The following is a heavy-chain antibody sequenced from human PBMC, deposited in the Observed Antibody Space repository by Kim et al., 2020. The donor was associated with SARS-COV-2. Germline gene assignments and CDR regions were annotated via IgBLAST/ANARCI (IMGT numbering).Heavy chain of an antibody. Sequence: GESLKISCKGSGYSFTSYWIGWVRQMPGKGLEWMGIIYPGDSDTRYSPSFQGQVTISADKSISTAYLQWSSLKASDTAMYYCATPPGWVTGTTSAFDIWGQGTMVTVSS. CDR3: ATPPGWVTGTTSAFDI. CDR2: IYPGDSDT. CDR1: GYSFTSYW. D-gene: IGHD1-7*01. J-gene: IGHJ3*02. V-gene: IGHV5-51*01.